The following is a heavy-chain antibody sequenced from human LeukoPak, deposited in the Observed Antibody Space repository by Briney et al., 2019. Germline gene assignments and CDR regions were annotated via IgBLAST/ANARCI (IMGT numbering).Heavy chain of an antibody. Sequence: SETLSLTCTVSGGSISSYYWSWIRQPPGKGLEWIGYIYYSGSTNYNPSLKSRVTISVDTSKNQFSLKLSSVTAADTAVYYCARVAVGEKNAFDIWGQGTMVTVSS. CDR1: GGSISSYY. D-gene: IGHD3-10*01. CDR3: ARVAVGEKNAFDI. CDR2: IYYSGST. J-gene: IGHJ3*02. V-gene: IGHV4-59*08.